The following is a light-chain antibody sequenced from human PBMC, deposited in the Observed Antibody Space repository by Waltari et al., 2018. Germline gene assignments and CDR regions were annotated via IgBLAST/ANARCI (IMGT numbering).Light chain of an antibody. CDR1: SSDVGGFDF. V-gene: IGLV2-14*03. Sequence: QSALTQPASVSGSPGQSITISCTGTSSDVGGFDFVSWYQQYPGKAPKLIIYGVSDRPSGVSNRFSGSKSGNTASLTISGLQTEDEADYYCSSYTSTTTPYNVFGSGTKVIVL. J-gene: IGLJ6*01. CDR2: GVS. CDR3: SSYTSTTTPYNV.